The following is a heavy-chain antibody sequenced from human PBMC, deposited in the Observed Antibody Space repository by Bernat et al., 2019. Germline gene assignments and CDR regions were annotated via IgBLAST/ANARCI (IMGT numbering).Heavy chain of an antibody. V-gene: IGHV3-48*03. D-gene: IGHD3-3*01. CDR2: ISSSGSTI. Sequence: EVQLVESGGGLVQPGGSLRLSCAAPGFTFSSYEMNWVRQAPGKGLEWVSYISSSGSTIYYADSVKGRFTISRDNAKNSLYLQMNSLRAEDTAVYYCARGRTIFGVVNCYYYYYMDVWGKGTTVTVSS. CDR1: GFTFSSYE. J-gene: IGHJ6*03. CDR3: ARGRTIFGVVNCYYYYYMDV.